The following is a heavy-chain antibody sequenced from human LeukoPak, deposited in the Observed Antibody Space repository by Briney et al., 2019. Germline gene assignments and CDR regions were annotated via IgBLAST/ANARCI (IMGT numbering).Heavy chain of an antibody. V-gene: IGHV1-2*02. Sequence: GASVKVSCKAPGYTFTGYYMHWVRQAPGQGLEWMGWINPNSGGTNYAQKFQGRVTMTRDTSISTAYMELSRLRSDDTAVYYCVEDRYYYYGMDVWGQGTTVTVSS. CDR2: INPNSGGT. CDR3: VEDRYYYYGMDV. CDR1: GYTFTGYY. J-gene: IGHJ6*02.